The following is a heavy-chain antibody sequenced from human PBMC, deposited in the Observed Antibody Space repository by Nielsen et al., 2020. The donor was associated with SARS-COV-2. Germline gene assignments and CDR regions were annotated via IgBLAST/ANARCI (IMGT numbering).Heavy chain of an antibody. D-gene: IGHD3-3*01. CDR2: INSSGGRT. CDR3: ARGGLGVVDSFDY. Sequence: ASVKVSCKTSGYTFTSHYVHWVRQAPGQGLEWMGLINSSGGRTIYAQMFQGRVTVTRDTSTSTVYMELSSLRSEDTAVYYCARGGLGVVDSFDYWGQGTLVTVSS. V-gene: IGHV1-46*01. J-gene: IGHJ4*02. CDR1: GYTFTSHY.